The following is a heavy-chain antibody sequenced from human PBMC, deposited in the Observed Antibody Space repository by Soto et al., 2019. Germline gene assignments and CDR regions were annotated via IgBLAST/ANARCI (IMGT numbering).Heavy chain of an antibody. CDR2: ISPSNAHT. D-gene: IGHD3-3*01. Sequence: ASVKVSCKASGYNFVKYGITWVGQAPGQGLEWLGWISPSNAHTTYAQKIQGRVIMTTDTSTTTAYLELWSLTSDDTAVYYCAAGILEGYPHYRMDDWG. J-gene: IGHJ6*02. V-gene: IGHV1-18*01. CDR3: AAGILEGYPHYRMDD. CDR1: GYNFVKYG.